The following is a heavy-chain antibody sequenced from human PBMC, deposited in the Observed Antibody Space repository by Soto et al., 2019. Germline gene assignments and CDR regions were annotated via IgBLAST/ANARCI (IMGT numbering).Heavy chain of an antibody. V-gene: IGHV3-74*01. D-gene: IGHD6-13*01. CDR3: ARSSSSWSANDC. Sequence: GGSLRLSCAASGFTFSNYWMHWVRQVPGKALVWVSQINGDGSATDYADSVKGRFTISRDNAKNTLYLQMNSLRDEDTAVYFCARSSSSWSANDCWGQGNLVTVSS. CDR2: INGDGSAT. CDR1: GFTFSNYW. J-gene: IGHJ4*02.